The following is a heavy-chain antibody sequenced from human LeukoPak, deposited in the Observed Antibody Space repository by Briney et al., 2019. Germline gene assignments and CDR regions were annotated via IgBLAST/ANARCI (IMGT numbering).Heavy chain of an antibody. CDR2: IIPISGTT. CDR3: ARKLRLGGNWFDP. Sequence: SVKVSCKTSGGTFTSYAITWVRQAPGQGLEWMGKIIPISGTTNYAQKFQGRVRFTADESTSTAYMELSSLRSEDTALYYCARKLRLGGNWFDPWGQGTLVTVSS. D-gene: IGHD1-26*01. V-gene: IGHV1-69*13. J-gene: IGHJ5*02. CDR1: GGTFTSYA.